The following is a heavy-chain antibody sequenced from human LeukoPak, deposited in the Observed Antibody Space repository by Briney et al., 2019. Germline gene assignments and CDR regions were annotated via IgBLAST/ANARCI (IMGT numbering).Heavy chain of an antibody. CDR3: ARGLFTGGTNYGF. Sequence: PGRSLRLSCAASGFTFSTYAMHWVRQAPGKGLEWVAVISYDGSDKYYADSVKGRFTISRDNSKNTLYLQMNSLRAEDTAVYYCARGLFTGGTNYGFWGQGTLVTVSS. J-gene: IGHJ4*02. CDR2: ISYDGSDK. V-gene: IGHV3-30-3*01. D-gene: IGHD1-26*01. CDR1: GFTFSTYA.